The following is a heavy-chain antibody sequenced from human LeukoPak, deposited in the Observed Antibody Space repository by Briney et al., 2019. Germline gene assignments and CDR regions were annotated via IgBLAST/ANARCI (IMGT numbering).Heavy chain of an antibody. J-gene: IGHJ6*03. CDR1: GGSISSNSYY. V-gene: IGHV4-39*07. D-gene: IGHD6-13*01. CDR3: ARDRHSSSWYYDYYYYYMDV. CDR2: IYYSGST. Sequence: SETLSLTCAVSGGSISSNSYYWGWIRQPPGKGLEWIGSIYYSGSTYYNPSLKSRVTISVDTSKNQFSLKLSSVTAADTAVYYCARDRHSSSWYYDYYYYYMDVWGKGTTVTVSS.